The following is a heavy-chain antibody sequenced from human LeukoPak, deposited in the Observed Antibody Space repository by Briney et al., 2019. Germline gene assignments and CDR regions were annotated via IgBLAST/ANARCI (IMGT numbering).Heavy chain of an antibody. J-gene: IGHJ6*02. D-gene: IGHD6-19*01. CDR3: ARERIGYNSALDGMHV. V-gene: IGHV3-66*01. CDR1: GFTVSSNY. Sequence: GGSLRLSCAASGFTVSSNYMSWVRQAPGKGLEWVSVIYSGGSTYYADSVKGRFTISRDNSKNTLYLQMNSLRAEDTAVYYCARERIGYNSALDGMHVWGQETTVTVSS. CDR2: IYSGGST.